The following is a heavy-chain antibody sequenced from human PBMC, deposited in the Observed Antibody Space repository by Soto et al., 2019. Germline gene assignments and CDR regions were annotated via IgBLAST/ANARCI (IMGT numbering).Heavy chain of an antibody. CDR3: AKDLAVVAATIALDY. J-gene: IGHJ4*02. D-gene: IGHD1-26*01. CDR1: GFTFSSYA. CDR2: ISGSGGST. Sequence: GGSLRLSCAASGFTFSSYAMSWVRQAPGKGLEWVSAISGSGGSTYYADSVKGRFTISRDNSKNTLYLQMNSLRAEDTAVYYCAKDLAVVAATIALDYLGQATLVTVPS. V-gene: IGHV3-23*01.